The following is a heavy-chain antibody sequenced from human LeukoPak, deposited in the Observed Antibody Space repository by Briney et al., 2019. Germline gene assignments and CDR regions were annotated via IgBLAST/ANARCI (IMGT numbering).Heavy chain of an antibody. Sequence: GGSLRLSCAASGSTFSSYWMTWVRQAPGKGLEWVANIKPDGSEKYYVDSVTGRFTISRDNAKNSLYLQLNSLRAEDTAVYYCARGRVTKPDWGQGTLVTVSS. J-gene: IGHJ4*02. CDR3: ARGRVTKPD. CDR1: GSTFSSYW. V-gene: IGHV3-7*04. CDR2: IKPDGSEK.